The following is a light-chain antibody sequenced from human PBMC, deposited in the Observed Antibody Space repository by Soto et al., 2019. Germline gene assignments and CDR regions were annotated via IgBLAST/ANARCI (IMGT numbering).Light chain of an antibody. J-gene: IGKJ4*01. Sequence: DIHMTQSPSYLAAYVGDRVTITWRASQSIGRFLNWHQQKPGKAPNVLINVASTMRSGVPSRFSGSGSGTDFNLTINSLQPEDFATYFCQQSFNTPLTVGGGTKVDIK. CDR3: QQSFNTPLT. V-gene: IGKV1-39*01. CDR2: VAS. CDR1: QSIGRF.